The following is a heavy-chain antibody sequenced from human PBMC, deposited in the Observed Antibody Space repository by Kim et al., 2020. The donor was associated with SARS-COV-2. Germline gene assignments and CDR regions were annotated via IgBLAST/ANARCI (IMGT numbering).Heavy chain of an antibody. D-gene: IGHD1-26*01. J-gene: IGHJ4*02. Sequence: GGSLRLSCAASGFTFSAYEMNWVRRAPGKGLEWISFVSSSGGVVRYSDSVKGRFSISRDNARNLLYLEMNSLRVEDTAIYYCVRDGYSGEKRLDLDYWGQGTLVTVAS. CDR1: GFTFSAYE. CDR2: VSSSGGVV. CDR3: VRDGYSGEKRLDLDY. V-gene: IGHV3-48*03.